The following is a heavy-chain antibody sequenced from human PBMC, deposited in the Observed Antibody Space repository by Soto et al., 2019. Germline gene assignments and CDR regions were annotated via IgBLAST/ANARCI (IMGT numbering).Heavy chain of an antibody. CDR3: TTWFGDLFWEKELNWFDP. J-gene: IGHJ5*02. V-gene: IGHV3-15*07. Sequence: EVQLVESGGGLVKPGGSLRLSCAASGFTFSNAWMNWVRQAPGKGLEWVGRIKSKTDGGTTDYAAPVKGRFTISRDDSKNTLYLQMNSLKTEDTAVYYCTTWFGDLFWEKELNWFDPWGQGTLVTVSS. D-gene: IGHD3-10*01. CDR2: IKSKTDGGTT. CDR1: GFTFSNAW.